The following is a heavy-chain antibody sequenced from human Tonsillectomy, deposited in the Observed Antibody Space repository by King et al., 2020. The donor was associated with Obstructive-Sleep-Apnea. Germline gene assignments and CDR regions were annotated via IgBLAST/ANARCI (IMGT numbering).Heavy chain of an antibody. CDR1: GGSISSYY. V-gene: IGHV4-59*01. CDR2: IYYSGST. D-gene: IGHD3-22*01. Sequence: VQLQESGPGLVKPSETLSLTCTVSGGSISSYYWSWIRQPPGKGLEWIGYIYYSGSTNYNPSLKSRVTISVDTSKNQFSLKLSSVTAADTAVYYCARDYDSIKGDAFDIWGQGTMVTVSS. CDR3: ARDYDSIKGDAFDI. J-gene: IGHJ3*02.